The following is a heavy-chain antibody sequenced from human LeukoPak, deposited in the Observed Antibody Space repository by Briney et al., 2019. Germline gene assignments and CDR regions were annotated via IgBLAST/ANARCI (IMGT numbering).Heavy chain of an antibody. D-gene: IGHD6-13*01. J-gene: IGHJ4*02. CDR2: ISYDRSNK. CDR3: ARGPLEYSSSCYFDS. CDR1: GYTFSSYS. Sequence: GGSLRLSCTASGYTFSSYSMHWVRQAPGKGLEWVAVISYDRSNKYYAHSLKGRFTISRDNSKNTLYLQMNSLRAEDTAVYYCARGPLEYSSSCYFDSWGQGTLVTVSS. V-gene: IGHV3-30*04.